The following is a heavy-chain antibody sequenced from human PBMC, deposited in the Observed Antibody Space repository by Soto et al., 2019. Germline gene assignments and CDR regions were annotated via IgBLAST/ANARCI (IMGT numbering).Heavy chain of an antibody. D-gene: IGHD2-15*01. CDR3: AGGGVGYCSGGSCYSPKNHFDY. V-gene: IGHV1-69*13. J-gene: IGHJ4*02. CDR1: GGTFSSYA. CDR2: IIPIFGTA. Sequence: SVKVSCKASGGTFSSYAISWVRQAPGQGLEWMGGIIPIFGTANYAQKFQGRVTITADESTSTAYMELSSLRSEDTAVYYCAGGGVGYCSGGSCYSPKNHFDYWGQGTLVTVSS.